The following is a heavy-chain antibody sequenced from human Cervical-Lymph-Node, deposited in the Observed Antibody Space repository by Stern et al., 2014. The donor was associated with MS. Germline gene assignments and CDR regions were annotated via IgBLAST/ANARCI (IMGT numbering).Heavy chain of an antibody. CDR1: GYIFTDYY. D-gene: IGHD6-6*01. CDR3: TRALRIADRPSPGGHWFDP. V-gene: IGHV1-2*02. J-gene: IGHJ5*02. CDR2: INPKSGGT. Sequence: QVQLVQSGAEVEKPGASVKVSCKASGYIFTDYYLHWGRQAPGQGLEWMGRINPKSGGTSYAQSFQGRVTLTRDTSITTAYMDLSRLTSDETAVYYCTRALRIADRPSPGGHWFDPWGQGTLVIVSS.